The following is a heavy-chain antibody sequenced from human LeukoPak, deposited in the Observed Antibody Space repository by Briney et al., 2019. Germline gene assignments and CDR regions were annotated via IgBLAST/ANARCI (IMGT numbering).Heavy chain of an antibody. CDR2: IYTSGSI. D-gene: IGHD5-12*01. CDR1: GGSISSYY. CDR3: ARSTPGYSGNYFDY. Sequence: PSETLSLTCTVSGGSISSYYWNWIRQPAGKGLEWIGRIYTSGSINYNPSLQSRVTMSVDTSKNQFSLKLSSVTAADTAVYYCARSTPGYSGNYFDYWGQGTLVTVSS. V-gene: IGHV4-4*07. J-gene: IGHJ4*02.